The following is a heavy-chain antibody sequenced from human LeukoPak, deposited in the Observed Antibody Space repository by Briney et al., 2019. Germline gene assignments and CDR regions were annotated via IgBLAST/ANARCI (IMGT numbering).Heavy chain of an antibody. J-gene: IGHJ4*02. CDR1: GFTFSSYA. Sequence: GGSLRLSCAASGFTFSSYAMSWVRQAPGKGLEWVSAISGSGGSTYYADSVKGRSTISRDNSQNTVYLQMNSLRAEDTAVYYCGKTTTGYSSGRNPAWPVDYWGQGTLVTVSS. CDR3: GKTTTGYSSGRNPAWPVDY. D-gene: IGHD6-19*01. V-gene: IGHV3-23*01. CDR2: ISGSGGST.